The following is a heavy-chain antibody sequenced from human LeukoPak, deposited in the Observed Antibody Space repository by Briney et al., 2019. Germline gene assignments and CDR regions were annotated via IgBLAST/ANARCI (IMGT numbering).Heavy chain of an antibody. CDR2: MYYSGST. Sequence: SETLSLTCTVSGGSISSSSYYWGWIRQPPGKGLEWIGSMYYSGSTYYNPSLKSRVTISVDTSKNQFSLKLSSVTAADTAVYYCARAVTDYGDLYHFDYWGQGTLVTVSS. V-gene: IGHV4-39*01. CDR1: GGSISSSSYY. CDR3: ARAVTDYGDLYHFDY. D-gene: IGHD4-17*01. J-gene: IGHJ4*02.